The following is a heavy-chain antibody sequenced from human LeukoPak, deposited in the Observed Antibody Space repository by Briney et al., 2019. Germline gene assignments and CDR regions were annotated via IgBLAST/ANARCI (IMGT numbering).Heavy chain of an antibody. J-gene: IGHJ4*02. CDR3: ARDCSTSTGSYCY. Sequence: KSSETLSLTCTVSGGSISSYYWSWIRQPPGKGLEWIGYIYYSGSTNYNPSLKSRVTISVDTSKNQFSLKLSSVTAADTAVYYCARDCSTSTGSYCYWGQGTLVTVSS. D-gene: IGHD1-26*01. CDR2: IYYSGST. CDR1: GGSISSYY. V-gene: IGHV4-59*01.